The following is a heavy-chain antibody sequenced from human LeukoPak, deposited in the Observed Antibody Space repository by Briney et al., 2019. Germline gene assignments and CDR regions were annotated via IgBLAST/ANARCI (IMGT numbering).Heavy chain of an antibody. Sequence: GGSLRLSCAASGFTFRTYWMSWVRQAPGKGLEWVANIKQDGSEKYYVDSVKGRFTISRDNAKNSLYLQMNSLRAEDTAVYYCARAEGKYYWGQGTLVTVSS. CDR2: IKQDGSEK. CDR3: ARAEGKYY. J-gene: IGHJ4*02. D-gene: IGHD3-10*01. V-gene: IGHV3-7*01. CDR1: GFTFRTYW.